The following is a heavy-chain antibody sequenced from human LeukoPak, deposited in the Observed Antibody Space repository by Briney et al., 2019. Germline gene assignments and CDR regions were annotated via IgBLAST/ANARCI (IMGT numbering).Heavy chain of an antibody. Sequence: SETLSLTCAVYGGSFSGYYWSWIRQPPGKGLEWIGEINHSGSTNYNPSLKSRVTISVDTSKNQFSLKLSSVTAADTAVYYCARRVWARGVDYWGQGTLVTVSS. V-gene: IGHV4-34*01. CDR2: INHSGST. CDR3: ARRVWARGVDY. J-gene: IGHJ4*02. CDR1: GGSFSGYY. D-gene: IGHD3-10*01.